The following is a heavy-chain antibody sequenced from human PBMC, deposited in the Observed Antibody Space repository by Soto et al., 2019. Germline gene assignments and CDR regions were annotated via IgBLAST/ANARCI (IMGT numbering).Heavy chain of an antibody. CDR3: ARDTYDFWSGPDAFDI. Sequence: ASVKVSSKDSGYTFTSYGISWVRQATGQGLEWMGWISAYNGNTNYAQKLQGRVTMTTDTSTSTAYMELRSLRSDDTAVYYCARDTYDFWSGPDAFDIWGQGTMVTVSS. CDR1: GYTFTSYG. V-gene: IGHV1-18*01. CDR2: ISAYNGNT. D-gene: IGHD3-3*01. J-gene: IGHJ3*02.